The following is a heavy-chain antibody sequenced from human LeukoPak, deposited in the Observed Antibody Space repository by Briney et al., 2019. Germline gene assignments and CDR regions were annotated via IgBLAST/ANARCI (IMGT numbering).Heavy chain of an antibody. CDR1: GFTFSSYA. CDR2: ISYDGSNK. Sequence: QAGVSLRLSCAASGFTFSSYAMHWVRQAPGKGLEWVAVISYDGSNKYYADSVKGRFTISRDNSKNTLYLQMNSLRAEDTAVYYCARDGQNHDFWSGYGYWGQGTLVTVSS. CDR3: ARDGQNHDFWSGYGY. D-gene: IGHD3-3*01. V-gene: IGHV3-30*04. J-gene: IGHJ4*02.